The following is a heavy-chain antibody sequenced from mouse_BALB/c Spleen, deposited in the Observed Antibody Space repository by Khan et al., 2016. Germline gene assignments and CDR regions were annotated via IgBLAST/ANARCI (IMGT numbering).Heavy chain of an antibody. CDR1: GYTFTSYW. Sequence: QVQLQQSGAELAKPGASVKMSCKASGYTFTSYWMHWVKQRPGQCLEWIGYINPSTGYTEYNQKFKDKATLTADKSSSTAYMQLSSLTSEDSAVYYCASYYGSNAMDYWGQGTSVTVSS. D-gene: IGHD1-1*01. CDR2: INPSTGYT. J-gene: IGHJ4*01. CDR3: ASYYGSNAMDY. V-gene: IGHV1-7*01.